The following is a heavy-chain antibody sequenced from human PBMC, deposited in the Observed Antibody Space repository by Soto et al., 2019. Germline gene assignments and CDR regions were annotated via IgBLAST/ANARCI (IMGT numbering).Heavy chain of an antibody. CDR3: SKLRVRGGPLRFED. D-gene: IGHD5-12*01. Sequence: QVQLVQSGAEVRKPGSSVKVSCKTSGGLISKYSFNWVRQAPGQGLEWRGGVLPISGSTDYAHKCQVRLTITADRSTSTVYMELSRLRSDDTAIYYCSKLRVRGGPLRFEDGGQGMMISVSS. J-gene: IGHJ4*01. CDR1: GGLISKYS. V-gene: IGHV1-69*06. CDR2: VLPISGST.